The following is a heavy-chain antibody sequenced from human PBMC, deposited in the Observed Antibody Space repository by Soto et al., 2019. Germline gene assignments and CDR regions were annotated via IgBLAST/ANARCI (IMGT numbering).Heavy chain of an antibody. Sequence: QVQLVQSGAEVKKPGASVKVSCKASGYTFTSYGISWVRQAPGQGLEWMGWISAYNGNTNYAQNLQGRVTMTTDTSTSTGYMELRSLRSDDTAVYYCACIVGSNYKWFDPWGQGTLVTVSS. CDR3: ACIVGSNYKWFDP. CDR1: GYTFTSYG. V-gene: IGHV1-18*01. CDR2: ISAYNGNT. J-gene: IGHJ5*02. D-gene: IGHD1-26*01.